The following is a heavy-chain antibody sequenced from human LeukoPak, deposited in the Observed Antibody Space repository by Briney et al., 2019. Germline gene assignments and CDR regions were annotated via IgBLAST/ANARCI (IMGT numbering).Heavy chain of an antibody. J-gene: IGHJ4*02. CDR1: GFTFSNVW. CDR3: GREVPGGTTSLDC. V-gene: IGHV3-7*04. Sequence: GGSLRLSCAASGFTFSNVWMSWIRQAPGKGLEWVANIKEDGSDKNYVDSVRGRFTISRDNAKNALYLQMNSLRAEDTAVYYCGREVPGGTTSLDCWGQGTVVTVSP. D-gene: IGHD1-7*01. CDR2: IKEDGSDK.